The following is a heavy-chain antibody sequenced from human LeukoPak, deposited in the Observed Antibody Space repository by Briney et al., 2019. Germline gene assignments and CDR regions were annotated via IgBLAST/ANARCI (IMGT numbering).Heavy chain of an antibody. J-gene: IGHJ3*02. V-gene: IGHV3-11*01. CDR2: ISSSGSTI. CDR1: GFTFSDYY. D-gene: IGHD2-2*01. CDR3: ARSRYYSSTSCYRQGVHDAFDI. Sequence: GGSLRLSCAASGFTFSDYYMSWIRQAPGKGLEWVSYISSSGSTIYYADSVKGRFTISRDNAKNSLCLQMNSLRAEDTAVYYCARSRYYSSTSCYRQGVHDAFDIWGQGTMVTVSS.